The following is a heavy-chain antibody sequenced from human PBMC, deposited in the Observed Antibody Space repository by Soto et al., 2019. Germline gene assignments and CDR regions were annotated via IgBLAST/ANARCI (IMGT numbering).Heavy chain of an antibody. J-gene: IGHJ6*02. CDR1: GYTFTSYG. CDR2: ISAYNGNT. V-gene: IGHV1-18*01. Sequence: ASVKVSCKASGYTFTSYGISWVRQAPGQGLEWMGWISAYNGNTNYAQKLQGRVTMTTDTSTSTAYIELRSLRSDDTAVYYCAREGSYDFWSGQYNYYGMDVWGQGTTVTVSS. CDR3: AREGSYDFWSGQYNYYGMDV. D-gene: IGHD3-3*01.